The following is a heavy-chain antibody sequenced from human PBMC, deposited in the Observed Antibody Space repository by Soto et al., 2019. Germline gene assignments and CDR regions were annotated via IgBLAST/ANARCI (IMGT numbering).Heavy chain of an antibody. V-gene: IGHV4-59*01. J-gene: IGHJ5*02. CDR2: IYYSGST. CDR3: PREMAAAGSGGRFDP. D-gene: IGHD6-13*01. Sequence: SETLSLTCTVSGGSISSYYWSWIRQPPGKGLEWIGYIYYSGSTNYNPSLKSRVTISVDTSKNQFSLKLSSVTAADTAVYYCPREMAAAGSGGRFDPWGQGTLVTVSS. CDR1: GGSISSYY.